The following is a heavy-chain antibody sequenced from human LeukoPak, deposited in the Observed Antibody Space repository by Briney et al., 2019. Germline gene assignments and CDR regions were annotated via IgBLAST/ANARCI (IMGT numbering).Heavy chain of an antibody. CDR1: GYTFTSNY. V-gene: IGHV1-46*01. Sequence: ASVKVSCKASGYTFTSNYIHWVRQAPGQGLEWMGMIYPRDGSTSYAQKFQGRVTVTRDTSTSTVHMELSGLRSEDTAVHYCARDQEGFDYWGQGTLVTISS. CDR2: IYPRDGST. CDR3: ARDQEGFDY. J-gene: IGHJ4*02.